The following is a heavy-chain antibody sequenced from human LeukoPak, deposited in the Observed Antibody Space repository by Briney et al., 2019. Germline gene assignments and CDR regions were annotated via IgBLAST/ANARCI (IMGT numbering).Heavy chain of an antibody. J-gene: IGHJ3*02. CDR1: GGSVSSGSYY. Sequence: SETLSPTCSVSGGSVSSGSYYWSWIRQPAGKGLEWIGRIYTSGSTNYNPSLKSRVTISVDTSKNQFSLKLSSVTAADTAVYYCARDSLEYYDSSGYYEGAANAFDIWGQGTMVTVSS. CDR2: IYTSGST. V-gene: IGHV4-61*02. CDR3: ARDSLEYYDSSGYYEGAANAFDI. D-gene: IGHD3-22*01.